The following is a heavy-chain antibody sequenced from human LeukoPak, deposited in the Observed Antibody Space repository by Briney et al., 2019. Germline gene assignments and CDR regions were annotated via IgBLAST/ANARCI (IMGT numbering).Heavy chain of an antibody. D-gene: IGHD3-10*01. J-gene: IGHJ4*02. CDR1: GFSVNVNF. Sequence: GGSLRLSCAVSGFSVNVNFMGWVRQAPGKGLEWVSFIHNDGPTYYADSVKGRFTISRDNSKTTLYLQMNSLRAEDTALYYCASGRGQNWGQGTLVTVSS. V-gene: IGHV3-53*01. CDR3: ASGRGQN. CDR2: IHNDGPT.